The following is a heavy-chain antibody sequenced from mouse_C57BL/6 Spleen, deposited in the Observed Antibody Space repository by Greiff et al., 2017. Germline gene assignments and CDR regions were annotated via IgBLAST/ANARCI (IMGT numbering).Heavy chain of an antibody. V-gene: IGHV5-17*01. J-gene: IGHJ2*01. CDR1: GFTFSDYG. CDR2: ISSGSSTI. CDR3: ARPKNYYGSSLDY. D-gene: IGHD1-1*01. Sequence: VKLVESGGGLVKPGGSLKLSCAASGFTFSDYGMHWVRQAPEKGLEWVAYISSGSSTIYYAATVKGRFTISRDNAKNTLFLQMTSLRSEDTAMYYCARPKNYYGSSLDYWGQGTTLTVSS.